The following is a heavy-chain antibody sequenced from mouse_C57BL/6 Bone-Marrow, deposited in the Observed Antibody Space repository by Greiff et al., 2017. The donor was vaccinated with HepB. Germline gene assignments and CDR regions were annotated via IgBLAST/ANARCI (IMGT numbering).Heavy chain of an antibody. CDR1: GYAFSSSW. Sequence: QVQLQQSGPELVKPGASVKISCKASGYAFSSSWMNWVKQRPGKGLEWIGRIYPGDGDTNYNGKFKGKATLTADKSSSTAYMQLSSLTSEDSAVYFCARDYYDYEGFAYWGQGTLVTVSA. J-gene: IGHJ3*01. CDR2: IYPGDGDT. V-gene: IGHV1-82*01. CDR3: ARDYYDYEGFAY. D-gene: IGHD2-4*01.